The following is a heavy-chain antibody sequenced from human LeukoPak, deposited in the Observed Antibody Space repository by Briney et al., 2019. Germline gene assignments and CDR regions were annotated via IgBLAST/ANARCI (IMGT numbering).Heavy chain of an antibody. J-gene: IGHJ5*02. CDR2: IYYSGST. D-gene: IGHD3-3*01. Sequence: SETLSLTCTVSGGSISSYYWSWIRQPPGKGLEWIGYIYYSGSTYYNPSLKSRVMFSVDTSKNQFSLKLTSVTAVDTAVYYCARETYNDFSRWFDPWGQGTLVTVSS. CDR3: ARETYNDFSRWFDP. V-gene: IGHV4-59*12. CDR1: GGSISSYY.